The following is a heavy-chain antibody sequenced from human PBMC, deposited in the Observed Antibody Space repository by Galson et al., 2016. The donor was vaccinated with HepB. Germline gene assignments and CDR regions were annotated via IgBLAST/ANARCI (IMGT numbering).Heavy chain of an antibody. J-gene: IGHJ6*02. D-gene: IGHD2/OR15-2a*01. CDR3: ARTSARIMSFGMDV. CDR2: IDSSGSAI. V-gene: IGHV3-11*04. CDR1: GLTFSDFC. Sequence: SLRLSCAGPGLTFSDFCMSWIRQAPGKGLECVSHIDSSGSAIYYADSVKGRFTISRDNARNSLYLEMNSLRAEDTAVYYCARTSARIMSFGMDVWGQGTTVTVSS.